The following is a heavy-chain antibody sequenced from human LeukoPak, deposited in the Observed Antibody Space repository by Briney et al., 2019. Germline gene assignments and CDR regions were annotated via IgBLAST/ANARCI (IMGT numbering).Heavy chain of an antibody. Sequence: PSETLSLTCPVSGYSISSGCYWGWIRQPPGKGLEWIGEISHSGSSNYNPSLKSRVTISIDTSKNQFSLKLTSVTAADTAVYYCARHQGVVDLWGRGSLVTVSS. CDR1: GYSISSGCY. V-gene: IGHV4-38-2*01. D-gene: IGHD3-3*01. CDR2: ISHSGSS. CDR3: ARHQGVVDL. J-gene: IGHJ2*01.